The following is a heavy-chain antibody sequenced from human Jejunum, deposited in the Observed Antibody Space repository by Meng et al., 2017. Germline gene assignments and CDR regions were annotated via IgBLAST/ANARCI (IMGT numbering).Heavy chain of an antibody. CDR1: GYSFTNNW. J-gene: IGHJ3*02. Sequence: GESLKISCKGSGYSFTNNWIGWVRQMPGKGLEWMGIIYLDDSDTSYSPSFQGQVTISVDKSISTAYLQWSSLKASDTAIYFCARHGYHSNYENAFDIWGQGTLVTVSS. CDR2: IYLDDSDT. V-gene: IGHV5-51*01. CDR3: ARHGYHSNYENAFDI. D-gene: IGHD4-11*01.